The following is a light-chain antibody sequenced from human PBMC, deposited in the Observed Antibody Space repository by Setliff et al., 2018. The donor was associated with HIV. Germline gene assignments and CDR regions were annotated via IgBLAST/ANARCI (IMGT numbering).Light chain of an antibody. Sequence: QSVLTQPASVSGSPGQSITIPCTGTSSDVGGYNYVSWYQQHPGKAPKLIISEVSNRPSGVSNRFSGSKSGNTAPLTISGLQAEDEADYYCSSYTSSTTLWVFGGGTKVTVL. V-gene: IGLV2-14*01. J-gene: IGLJ3*02. CDR1: SSDVGGYNY. CDR3: SSYTSSTTLWV. CDR2: EVS.